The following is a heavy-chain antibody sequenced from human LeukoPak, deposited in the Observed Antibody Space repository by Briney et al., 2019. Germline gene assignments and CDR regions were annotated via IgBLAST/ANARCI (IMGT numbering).Heavy chain of an antibody. CDR2: ISGTSSLI. J-gene: IGHJ4*02. Sequence: GGSLRLSCAASGFTFSTYSMNWVRQAPGKGLEWVSYISGTSSLIYYADSVKGRFTISRDNAKNTLYLQMNSLRAEDTAVYYCARAQYSSSREIAVYYFDYWGQGTLVTVSS. CDR1: GFTFSTYS. CDR3: ARAQYSSSREIAVYYFDY. D-gene: IGHD6-6*01. V-gene: IGHV3-48*01.